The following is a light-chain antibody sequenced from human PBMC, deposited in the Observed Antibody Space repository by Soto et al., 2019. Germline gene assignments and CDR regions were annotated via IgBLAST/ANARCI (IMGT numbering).Light chain of an antibody. CDR3: QQYTNTNNPWM. CDR1: QTITTG. CDR2: DAS. J-gene: IGKJ1*01. Sequence: DIRVTQSPPTLSASVGDRVTITCRASQTITTGMAWYQQKPGKAPKLLVYDASTLQSGVATRFSGSGSGTEFTLIISGLQPEDSATYYCQQYTNTNNPWMFGQGTKVDIK. V-gene: IGKV1-5*01.